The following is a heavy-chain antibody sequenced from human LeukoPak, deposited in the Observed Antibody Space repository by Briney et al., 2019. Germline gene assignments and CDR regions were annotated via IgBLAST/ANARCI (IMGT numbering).Heavy chain of an antibody. CDR3: ARDYDFWSGYPGEAFDI. D-gene: IGHD3-3*01. CDR2: ISSSSSYI. CDR1: GFTFSSYG. V-gene: IGHV3-21*01. Sequence: GGSLRLSCAASGFTFSSYGMHWVRQAPGKGLEWVTSISSSSSYIYYADSVKGRFTISRDNAKNSLYLQMNSLRAEDTAVYYCARDYDFWSGYPGEAFDIWGQGTMVTVSS. J-gene: IGHJ3*02.